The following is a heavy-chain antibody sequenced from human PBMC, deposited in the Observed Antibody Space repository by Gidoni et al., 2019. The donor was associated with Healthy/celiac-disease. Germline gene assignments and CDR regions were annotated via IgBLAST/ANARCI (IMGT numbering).Heavy chain of an antibody. CDR1: GGSISRGGYY. CDR2: IFYSGST. Sequence: QVQLQESGPGLVKPSQTLSLPCTVSGGSISRGGYYWSWIRQHSGKGLEWIGYIFYSGSTYYNPSLKSRVTISVDTSKNQFSLKLSSVTAADTAVYYCARTCSSTSCYVKGWFDPWGQGTRVTVSA. J-gene: IGHJ5*02. D-gene: IGHD2-2*01. CDR3: ARTCSSTSCYVKGWFDP. V-gene: IGHV4-31*03.